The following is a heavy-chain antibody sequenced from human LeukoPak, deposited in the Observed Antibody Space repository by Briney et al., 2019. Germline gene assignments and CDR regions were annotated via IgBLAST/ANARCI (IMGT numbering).Heavy chain of an antibody. D-gene: IGHD2-15*01. CDR3: ARDGYCSGGSCYAPRFDP. CDR1: GFTFSSYG. V-gene: IGHV3-33*08. J-gene: IGHJ5*02. Sequence: GGSLRLSCAASGFTFSSYGMHWVRQAPGRGLEWVAVVWYDGSNKYYADSVKGRFTISRDNAKNSLYLQMNSLRAEDTAVYYCARDGYCSGGSCYAPRFDPWGQGILVTVSS. CDR2: VWYDGSNK.